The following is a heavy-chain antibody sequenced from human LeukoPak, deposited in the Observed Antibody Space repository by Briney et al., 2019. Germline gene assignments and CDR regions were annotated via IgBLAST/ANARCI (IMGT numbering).Heavy chain of an antibody. CDR3: ANSFWY. CDR1: GYSISSGYY. CDR2: IYHSGST. Sequence: PSETLSLTCAVSGYSISSGYYWGWIRQPPGKGLEWIGSIYHSGSTYYNPSLKSRVTISVGTSKNQFSLKLSSVTAADTAVYYCANSFWYWGQGTLVTVSS. D-gene: IGHD3-3*01. V-gene: IGHV4-38-2*01. J-gene: IGHJ4*02.